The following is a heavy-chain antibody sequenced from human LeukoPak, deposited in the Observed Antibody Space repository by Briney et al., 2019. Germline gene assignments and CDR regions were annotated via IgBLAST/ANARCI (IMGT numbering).Heavy chain of an antibody. J-gene: IGHJ4*02. CDR1: GGSFSGYY. V-gene: IGHV4-34*01. Sequence: PSETLSLTCAVHGGSFSGYYWNWIRQPPGKGLEWIGEINHSGRTNYNPSLKSRVTISGDTSKNQLSLRLTSVTAADAAVYYCARGVSLDYWGQGTLVTVSS. CDR2: INHSGRT. CDR3: ARGVSLDY.